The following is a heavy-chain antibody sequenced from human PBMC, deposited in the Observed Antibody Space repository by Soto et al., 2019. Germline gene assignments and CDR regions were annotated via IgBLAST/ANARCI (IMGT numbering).Heavy chain of an antibody. J-gene: IGHJ5*02. CDR1: GFTFSSYS. CDR2: ISSSSSTI. Sequence: PGGSLRLSCAVSGFTFSSYSMNWVRQASGKGLEWVSYISSSSSTIYYADSVKGRFTISRYNAKNLLYLQMNSLRDEDTAVYYCARESAALNWFDPWGQGTLVTVSS. V-gene: IGHV3-48*02. CDR3: ARESAALNWFDP. D-gene: IGHD2-2*01.